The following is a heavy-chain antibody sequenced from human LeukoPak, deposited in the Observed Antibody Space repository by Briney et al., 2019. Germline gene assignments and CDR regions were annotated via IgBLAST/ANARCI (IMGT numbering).Heavy chain of an antibody. J-gene: IGHJ4*02. CDR2: IIPIFGTA. Sequence: SVKVSCKASGGTFSSYAISWVRQAPGQGLEWMGGIIPIFGTANYAQKFQGRVTITADESTSTAYMELSRLRSDDTAVYYCARDPYYYDSSGYFLPFDYWGQGTLVTVSS. V-gene: IGHV1-69*01. CDR3: ARDPYYYDSSGYFLPFDY. D-gene: IGHD3-22*01. CDR1: GGTFSSYA.